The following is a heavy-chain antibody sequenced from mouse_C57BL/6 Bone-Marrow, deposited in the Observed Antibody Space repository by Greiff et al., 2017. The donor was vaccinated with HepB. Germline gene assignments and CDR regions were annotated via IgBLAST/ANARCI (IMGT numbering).Heavy chain of an antibody. V-gene: IGHV5-17*01. Sequence: EVMLVESGGGLVKPGGSLKLSCAASGFTFSDYGMHWVRQAPEKGLEWVAYISSGSSTIYYADTLKGRFTISRDNAKNTLFLQMTSLRSEDTAMYYCASFAYWGQGTLVTVSA. CDR2: ISSGSSTI. J-gene: IGHJ3*01. CDR3: ASFAY. CDR1: GFTFSDYG.